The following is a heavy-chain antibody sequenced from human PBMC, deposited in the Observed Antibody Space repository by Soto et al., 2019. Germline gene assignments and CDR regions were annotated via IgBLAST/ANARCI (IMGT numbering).Heavy chain of an antibody. CDR1: GGTFSSYA. D-gene: IGHD2-21*02. CDR3: ARDSGAYCGGDCYHHDAFDI. CDR2: IIPIFGTA. Sequence: QVQLVQSGAEVKKPGSSVKVSCKASGGTFSSYAISWVRQAPGQGLEWMGGIIPIFGTANYAQKFQGRVTITADESTSTAYMELSSLRPEDTAVYYCARDSGAYCGGDCYHHDAFDIWGQGTMVTVSS. V-gene: IGHV1-69*01. J-gene: IGHJ3*02.